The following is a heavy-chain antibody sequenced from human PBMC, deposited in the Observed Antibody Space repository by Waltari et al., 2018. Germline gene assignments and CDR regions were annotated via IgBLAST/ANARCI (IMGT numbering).Heavy chain of an antibody. V-gene: IGHV1-69*04. CDR1: GGTFSSYA. CDR3: ARGPQQLVFSYYYYYMDV. CDR2: IIPILGVA. Sequence: QVQLVQSGAEVKKPGSSVKVSCKASGGTFSSYAISWVRQAPGQGLEWMGGIIPILGVANYAQKFQGRVTITADESTSTAYMELSSLRSEDTAVYYCARGPQQLVFSYYYYYMDVWGKGTTVTVSS. D-gene: IGHD6-13*01. J-gene: IGHJ6*03.